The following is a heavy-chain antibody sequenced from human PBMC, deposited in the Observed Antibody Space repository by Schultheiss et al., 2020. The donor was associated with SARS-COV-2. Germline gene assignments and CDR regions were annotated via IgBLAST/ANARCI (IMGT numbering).Heavy chain of an antibody. CDR1: GGSFSGYY. CDR2: IYYSGST. CDR3: ARRMMTTVVRGVGGFFDY. Sequence: SETLSLTCAVYGGSFSGYYWSWIRQPPGKGLEWIGYIYYSGSTNYNPSLKSRVTISVDTSKNQFSLKLSSVTAADTAVYYCARRMMTTVVRGVGGFFDYWGQGTLVTVSS. V-gene: IGHV4-59*01. J-gene: IGHJ4*02. D-gene: IGHD4-11*01.